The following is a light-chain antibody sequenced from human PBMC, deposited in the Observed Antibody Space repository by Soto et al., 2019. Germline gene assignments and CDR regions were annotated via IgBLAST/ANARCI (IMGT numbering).Light chain of an antibody. CDR2: DAS. J-gene: IGKJ1*01. CDR3: QQYGSSPRT. CDR1: QSVSSSF. Sequence: EIVLTQSPVTLSLSPGERATLSCRAGQSVSSSFLAWYQQKPGQAPRLLIYDASSRATGIPDRFSGSGSGTDFTLTISRLEPEDFAVYYCQQYGSSPRTFGQGTKVEIK. V-gene: IGKV3-20*01.